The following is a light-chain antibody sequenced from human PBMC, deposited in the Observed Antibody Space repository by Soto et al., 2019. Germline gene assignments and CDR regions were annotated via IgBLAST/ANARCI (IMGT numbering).Light chain of an antibody. CDR1: SSDVGGYNY. CDR2: EVS. J-gene: IGLJ3*02. CDR3: SSYAGSNNWV. Sequence: QSALTQPASVSGSPGQSITISCTGTSSDVGGYNYVSWYQQHPGKAPKLVIYEVSNRPSGVSNRFSGSKSGNTASLTVSGLQAEDEADYYCSSYAGSNNWVFGGGTQLTVL. V-gene: IGLV2-14*01.